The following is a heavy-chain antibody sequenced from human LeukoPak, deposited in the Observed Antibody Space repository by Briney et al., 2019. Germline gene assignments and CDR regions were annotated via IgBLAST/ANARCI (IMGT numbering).Heavy chain of an antibody. Sequence: SETLSLTCTVSGGSISGSSYYWGWIRQPPGKGLEWIGSIYYSGSTYYNPSLKSRVTISVDTSKNQFSLKLTAVTAADTAVYYCASVKEVDDGHLPTWGQGTLVTVSS. J-gene: IGHJ5*02. CDR1: GGSISGSSYY. CDR3: ASVKEVDDGHLPT. D-gene: IGHD5/OR15-5a*01. CDR2: IYYSGST. V-gene: IGHV4-39*01.